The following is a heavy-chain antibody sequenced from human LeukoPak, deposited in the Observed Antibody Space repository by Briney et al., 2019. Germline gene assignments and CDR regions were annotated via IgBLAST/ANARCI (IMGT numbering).Heavy chain of an antibody. J-gene: IGHJ5*02. D-gene: IGHD2-15*01. Sequence: GESLKISCKGSGYSFTSYWIGWVRQMPGKGLEWMGIIYPGDSDTRYSPSFQGQVTISADKSISTAYLQWSGLKASDTAMYYCARQGCSGGSCYWGNWFDPWGQGTLVTVSS. V-gene: IGHV5-51*01. CDR3: ARQGCSGGSCYWGNWFDP. CDR1: GYSFTSYW. CDR2: IYPGDSDT.